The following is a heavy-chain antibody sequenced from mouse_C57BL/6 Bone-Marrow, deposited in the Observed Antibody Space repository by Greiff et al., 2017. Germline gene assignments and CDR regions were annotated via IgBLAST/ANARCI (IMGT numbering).Heavy chain of an antibody. D-gene: IGHD3-2*02. J-gene: IGHJ3*01. V-gene: IGHV1-74*01. CDR3: AIESSGYVRFAY. CDR2: IHPSDSDT. CDR1: GYTFTSYW. Sequence: QVQLQQPGAELVKPGASVKVSCKASGYTFTSYWMHWVKQRPGKGLEWIGRIHPSDSDTNYNQQFKGKATLTVDKSSRTAYMQLSILTSEDSAVYDGAIESSGYVRFAYWGQGTLVTVSA.